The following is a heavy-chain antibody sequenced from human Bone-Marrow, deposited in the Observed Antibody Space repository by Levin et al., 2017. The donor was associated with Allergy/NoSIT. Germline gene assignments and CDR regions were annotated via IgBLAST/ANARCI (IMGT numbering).Heavy chain of an antibody. CDR2: ISYDGSNK. V-gene: IGHV3-30-3*01. CDR3: ARDGGLWSQTYWYFDL. D-gene: IGHD2-21*01. Sequence: GGSLRLSCAASGFTFSSYAMHWVRQAPGKGLEWVAVISYDGSNKYYADSVKGRFTISRDNSKNTLYLQMNSLRAEDTAVYYCARDGGLWSQTYWYFDLWGRGTLVTVSS. CDR1: GFTFSSYA. J-gene: IGHJ2*01.